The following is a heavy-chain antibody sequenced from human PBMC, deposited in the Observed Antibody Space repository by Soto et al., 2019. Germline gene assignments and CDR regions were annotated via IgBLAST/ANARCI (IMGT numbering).Heavy chain of an antibody. CDR3: ARGPWLELPRSNSNRDFDYYYGMDV. Sequence: SETLSLTCTVSGGSISSYYWSWIRQPPGKGLEWIGYIYYSGSTNYNPSLKSRVTISVDTSKNQFSLKLSSVTAADTAVYYCARGPWLELPRSNSNRDFDYYYGMDVWGQGTTVTVSS. D-gene: IGHD1-7*01. J-gene: IGHJ6*02. V-gene: IGHV4-59*01. CDR2: IYYSGST. CDR1: GGSISSYY.